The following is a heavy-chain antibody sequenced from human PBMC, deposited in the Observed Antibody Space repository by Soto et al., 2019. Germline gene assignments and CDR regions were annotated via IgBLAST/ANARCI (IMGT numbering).Heavy chain of an antibody. CDR1: GCTFTSYG. D-gene: IGHD5-12*01. J-gene: IGHJ4*02. CDR3: ARVVVATIYPDY. CDR2: ISAYNGNT. V-gene: IGHV1-18*04. Sequence: XGVKVSCNASGCTFTSYGMGWVRQAPGQGLECMGWISAYNGNTNYAQKLQGRVTMTTDTSTSTAYMELRSLRSDDTAVYYRARVVVATIYPDYWGQGTLVTVSS.